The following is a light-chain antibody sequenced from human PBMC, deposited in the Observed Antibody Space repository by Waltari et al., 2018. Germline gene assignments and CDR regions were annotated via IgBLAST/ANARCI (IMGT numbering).Light chain of an antibody. Sequence: SYALTQPHPCPASPGPPATTTCSGEALPTTDAYWYQQKSGQAPVLVVYEDSKRPSGIPERFSGSSSETMATLTISGAQVEDGSDYYCYSTDSSGMGVFGGGTKLTVL. J-gene: IGLJ3*02. CDR3: YSTDSSGMGV. CDR2: EDS. CDR1: ALPTTD. V-gene: IGLV3-10*01.